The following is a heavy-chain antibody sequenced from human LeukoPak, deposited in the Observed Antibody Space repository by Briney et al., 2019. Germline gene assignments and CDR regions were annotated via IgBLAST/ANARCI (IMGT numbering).Heavy chain of an antibody. CDR2: INHSGST. D-gene: IGHD3-16*01. J-gene: IGHJ4*02. CDR1: GGSFSGYY. Sequence: PSGTLSLTCAVYGGSFSGYYWSWIRQPPGKGLEWIGEINHSGSTNYNPSLKSRVTISVDTSKNQFSLKLSSVTAADTAVYYCAREVRGDFDYWGQGTLVTVSS. CDR3: AREVRGDFDY. V-gene: IGHV4-34*01.